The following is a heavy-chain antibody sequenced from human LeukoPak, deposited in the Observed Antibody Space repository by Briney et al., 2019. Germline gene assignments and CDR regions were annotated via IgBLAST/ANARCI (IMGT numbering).Heavy chain of an antibody. CDR1: GGSIRSSYYY. J-gene: IGHJ5*02. Sequence: SETLSLTCTVSGGSIRSSYYYWGWIRQPPGKGLEWIGSIYDSGSTYYSPSLKSRVTISVDTSKNQFSLKLNSVTAADRAVYYCARHYGPWGQGTLVTVSS. D-gene: IGHD3-10*01. CDR3: ARHYGP. CDR2: IYDSGST. V-gene: IGHV4-39*01.